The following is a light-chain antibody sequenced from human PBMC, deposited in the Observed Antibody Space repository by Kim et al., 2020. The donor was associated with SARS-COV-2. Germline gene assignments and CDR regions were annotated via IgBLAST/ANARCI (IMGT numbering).Light chain of an antibody. Sequence: ALGQTVRITCQGDSLRSHYATWYQQKPGQAPVLVIYGENKRPSGIPDRFLGSSSGTTASLTITGAQAEDEADYYCNSRDNSGHREVFGTGTKVTVL. J-gene: IGLJ1*01. CDR1: SLRSHY. V-gene: IGLV3-19*01. CDR2: GEN. CDR3: NSRDNSGHREV.